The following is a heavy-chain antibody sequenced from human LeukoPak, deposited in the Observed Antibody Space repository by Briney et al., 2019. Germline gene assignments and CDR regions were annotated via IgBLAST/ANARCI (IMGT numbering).Heavy chain of an antibody. V-gene: IGHV3-9*01. Sequence: PGGSLRLSCAASGFTFDDYAMHWVRQAPGKGLEWVAGIHWNIDIIDYAGSVKGRFTISRDNAKNSLYLQMTSLRAEDTALYYCAKGGEEWLKWFDYWGQGTLVTVSS. D-gene: IGHD6-19*01. CDR2: IHWNIDII. CDR1: GFTFDDYA. CDR3: AKGGEEWLKWFDY. J-gene: IGHJ4*02.